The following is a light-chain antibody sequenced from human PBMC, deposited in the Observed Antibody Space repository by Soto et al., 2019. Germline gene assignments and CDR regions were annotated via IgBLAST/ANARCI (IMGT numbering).Light chain of an antibody. J-gene: IGKJ3*01. CDR1: QSVGSN. Sequence: EIVMTQSQATLSASPGERATLSCRASQSVGSNFACYQQKRGQAPRLLIYDASTRATGIPARFSGSGYGTEFTLTISGLQSEDFAVYFCHQYNNCPPLFTFGHGTKLDIK. CDR3: HQYNNCPPLFT. V-gene: IGKV3-15*01. CDR2: DAS.